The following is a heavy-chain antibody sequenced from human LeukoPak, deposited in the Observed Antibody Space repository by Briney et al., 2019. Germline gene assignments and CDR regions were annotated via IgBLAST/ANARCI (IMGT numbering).Heavy chain of an antibody. V-gene: IGHV3-30*02. D-gene: IGHD1-26*01. CDR2: IRYDRSNK. Sequence: PGGSLRLSCAASGFTFSSYGMHWVRQAPGKGLEWVAFIRYDRSNKYYADSVKGRFTISRDHAKNTLYLQMNSLRAEDTAVEYCAKFSGSHLDDAFDIWGQGTMVTVSS. CDR1: GFTFSSYG. J-gene: IGHJ3*02. CDR3: AKFSGSHLDDAFDI.